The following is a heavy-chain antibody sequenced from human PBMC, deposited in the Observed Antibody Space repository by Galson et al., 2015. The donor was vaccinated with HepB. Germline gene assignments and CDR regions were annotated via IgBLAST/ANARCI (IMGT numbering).Heavy chain of an antibody. J-gene: IGHJ6*02. V-gene: IGHV3-23*01. CDR2: ISGSGGTT. Sequence: SLRLACAASGFPFSTYTMSWVRQAPGKGLEWVSAISGSGGTTFSAASVRVRFTSPRENTKSTVYRQMSRLRGEDTALYYCAKDRNSTSPGTYGMDVWGQGTTVTVFS. CDR1: GFPFSTYT. D-gene: IGHD6-6*01. CDR3: AKDRNSTSPGTYGMDV.